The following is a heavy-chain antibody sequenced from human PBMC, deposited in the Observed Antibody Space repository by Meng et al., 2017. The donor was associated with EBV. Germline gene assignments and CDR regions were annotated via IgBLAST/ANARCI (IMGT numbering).Heavy chain of an antibody. CDR3: ARGVEENGSHYPFDS. CDR1: EYTFRNYA. V-gene: IGHV7-4-1*02. D-gene: IGHD1-1*01. J-gene: IGHJ4*02. Sequence: QVQLVQSGLEWKRPGASVKVSCKASEYTFRNYAINWMRQVPGQGLEWMGWINTYSGKATFAQGFTGRFVFSLDTPVTTAHLQISGLKTEDSAVYYCARGVEENGSHYPFDSWGQGTLVTVSS. CDR2: INTYSGKA.